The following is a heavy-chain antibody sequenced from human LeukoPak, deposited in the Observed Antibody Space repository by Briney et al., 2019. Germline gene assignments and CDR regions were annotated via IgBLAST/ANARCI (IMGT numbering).Heavy chain of an antibody. V-gene: IGHV1-69*04. J-gene: IGHJ3*02. Sequence: ASVKVSCKASGGTFSSYAISWVRQAPGQGLEWMGRMIPILGIANYAQKFQGRVTITADKSTSTAYMELSSLRSEDTAVYYCARHFRDGYNRDPRGYAFDIWGQGTMVTVSS. D-gene: IGHD5-24*01. CDR3: ARHFRDGYNRDPRGYAFDI. CDR2: MIPILGIA. CDR1: GGTFSSYA.